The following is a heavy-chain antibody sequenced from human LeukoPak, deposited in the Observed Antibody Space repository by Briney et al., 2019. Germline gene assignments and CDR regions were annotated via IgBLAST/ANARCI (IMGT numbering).Heavy chain of an antibody. CDR2: ISGSGAST. D-gene: IGHD1-26*01. Sequence: GGSLRLSCLTSGFTLSTDAMSWVRQAPGKGLEWIPGISGSGASTYYADSVKGRITISRDDSRNTLYLQMNSLRGDDTAVYYCAKDVGKWESLHFFDYWGQGTLVTVSS. J-gene: IGHJ4*02. CDR3: AKDVGKWESLHFFDY. CDR1: GFTLSTDA. V-gene: IGHV3-23*01.